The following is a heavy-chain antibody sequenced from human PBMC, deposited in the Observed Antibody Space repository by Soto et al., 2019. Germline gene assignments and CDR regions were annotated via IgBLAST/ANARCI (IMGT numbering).Heavy chain of an antibody. J-gene: IGHJ6*02. CDR2: ISRSGSLN. CDR3: ARDLEYSSSWYYYYGLDV. Sequence: PGGSLRLSCAASGFSFSDYSMNWVRQAPGKGLEWLSYISRSGSLNYYADSVKGRFTISRDNAKNSLYLEMNSVRDEDTAMYYCARDLEYSSSWYYYYGLDVWGHGTTVTVLL. V-gene: IGHV3-48*02. D-gene: IGHD6-6*01. CDR1: GFSFSDYS.